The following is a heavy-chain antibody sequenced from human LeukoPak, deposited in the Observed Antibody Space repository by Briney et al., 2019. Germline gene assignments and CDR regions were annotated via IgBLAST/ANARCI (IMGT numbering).Heavy chain of an antibody. J-gene: IGHJ6*02. Sequence: PSETLSLTCTVSGGSISSYYWSWIRQPPGKGLEWIGYIYYSGSTNYNPSLKSRVTISVDTSKNQFSLKLSSVTAADTAVYYCARRSGSYYNFLGYYGMDVWGQGTTVTVSS. CDR3: ARRSGSYYNFLGYYGMDV. CDR2: IYYSGST. CDR1: GGSISSYY. V-gene: IGHV4-59*01. D-gene: IGHD3-10*01.